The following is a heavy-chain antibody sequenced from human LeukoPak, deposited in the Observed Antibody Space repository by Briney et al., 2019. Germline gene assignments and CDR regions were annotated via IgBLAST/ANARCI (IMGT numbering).Heavy chain of an antibody. D-gene: IGHD6-19*01. CDR1: GFTFSGYY. CDR3: ARDGTPDRIAVAGTAAIDI. CDR2: ISSSGSSI. V-gene: IGHV3-11*04. J-gene: IGHJ3*02. Sequence: KTGGSLRLSCAASGFTFSGYYMSWIRQAPGKGLEWVSYISSSGSSIYYADSVKGRFTISRGNAKNSLYLQMNSLRAEDTAVYYCARDGTPDRIAVAGTAAIDIWGQGTMVTVSS.